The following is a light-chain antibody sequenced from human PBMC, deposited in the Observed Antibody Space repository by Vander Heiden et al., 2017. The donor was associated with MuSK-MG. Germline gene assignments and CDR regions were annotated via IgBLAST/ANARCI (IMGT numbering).Light chain of an antibody. Sequence: SVTISCSGSASNIGGNSVSWYQQFPGMAPSLIMFRNDQRPSGVPDRFSGSKSGTSASLAIRGLQSEDEGEYYCASWDDSVNGFVFGTGTEVTVL. CDR2: RND. J-gene: IGLJ1*01. V-gene: IGLV1-44*01. CDR3: ASWDDSVNGFV. CDR1: ASNIGGNS.